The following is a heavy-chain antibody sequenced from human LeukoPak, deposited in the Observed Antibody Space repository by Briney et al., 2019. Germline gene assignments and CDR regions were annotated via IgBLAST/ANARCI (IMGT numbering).Heavy chain of an antibody. D-gene: IGHD2-15*01. CDR1: GGSISSSSDY. Sequence: SETLSLTCTVSGGSISSSSDYWGWIRQPPGKGLEWIGSINYSGSTYYNPSLKSRVTISVDRSKNQFSLKLSSVTAADTAVYYCARAPSSGGHYYFDYWGQGTLVTVSS. CDR2: INYSGST. V-gene: IGHV4-39*07. J-gene: IGHJ4*02. CDR3: ARAPSSGGHYYFDY.